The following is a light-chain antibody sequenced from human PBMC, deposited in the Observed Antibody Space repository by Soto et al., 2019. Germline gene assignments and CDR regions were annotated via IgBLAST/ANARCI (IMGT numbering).Light chain of an antibody. CDR2: GAS. CDR3: QQYGRSPRT. Sequence: EIVLTQSPGTLSLSPGERATLSCRASQSVSSSYLAWYQQKPGQAPRLLIYGASSRATGIPDRFSGSGSGKEFTITISRLEPEDFAVYSCQQYGRSPRTFGQGNKVEIK. CDR1: QSVSSSY. J-gene: IGKJ1*01. V-gene: IGKV3-20*01.